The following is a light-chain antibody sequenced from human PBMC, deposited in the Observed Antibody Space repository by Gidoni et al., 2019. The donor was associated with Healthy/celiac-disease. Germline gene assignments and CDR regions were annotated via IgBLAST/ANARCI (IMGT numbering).Light chain of an antibody. CDR3: CSYAGSYTLV. Sequence: QSALPPPRSVSGSPGQSVTISCTGTSSDVGGYNYVSWYQQHPGKAPKLIIYDVSKRPSGVPDRFSGSKSGNTASLTISGLQAEDEADYYCCSYAGSYTLVFGGGTKLTVL. CDR1: SSDVGGYNY. CDR2: DVS. J-gene: IGLJ2*01. V-gene: IGLV2-11*01.